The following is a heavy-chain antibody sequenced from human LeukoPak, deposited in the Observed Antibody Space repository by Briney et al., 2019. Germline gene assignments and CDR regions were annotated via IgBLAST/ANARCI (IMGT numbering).Heavy chain of an antibody. CDR2: FDPEDGET. D-gene: IGHD5-18*01. J-gene: IGHJ5*02. Sequence: GASVKVSCKVSGYTLTELSMHWVRQAPGKGLEWMGGFDPEDGETIYAQKFQGRVTMTEDTSTDTAYMELSSLRSEDTAVYYCSRGSAMVTTYRGGNWFDPWGQGTLVTVSS. CDR3: SRGSAMVTTYRGGNWFDP. V-gene: IGHV1-24*01. CDR1: GYTLTELS.